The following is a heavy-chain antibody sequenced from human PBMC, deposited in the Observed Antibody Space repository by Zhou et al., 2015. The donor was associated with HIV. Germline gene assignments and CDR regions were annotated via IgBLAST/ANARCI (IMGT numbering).Heavy chain of an antibody. CDR3: AKSSADSDYAFDT. CDR2: IIPIFGTA. J-gene: IGHJ3*02. D-gene: IGHD3-22*01. Sequence: QVQLVQSGAEVKKPGSSVKVSCKASGGTFSSYGISWVRKAPGQGLEWMGGIIPIFGTANYAQKFQGRVTITADRSTNTAYMELRSLRYEDAAVYYCAKSSADSDYAFDTWGQGTQVVVSS. CDR1: GGTFSSYG. V-gene: IGHV1-69*06.